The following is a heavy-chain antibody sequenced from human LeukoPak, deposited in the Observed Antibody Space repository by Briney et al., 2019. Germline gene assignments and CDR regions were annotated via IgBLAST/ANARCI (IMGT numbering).Heavy chain of an antibody. CDR2: INSDGSST. J-gene: IGHJ3*02. D-gene: IGHD3-22*01. CDR1: GFTFSSYW. V-gene: IGHV3-74*01. CDR3: ARDSTYYYDSSGPDAFDI. Sequence: GSLRLSCAASGFTFSSYWMHWVRQARGKGLVWVPRINSDGSSTSYADSVKGRFTISRDNAKNTLYLQMNSLRAENTAVYYCARDSTYYYDSSGPDAFDIWGQGTMVTVSS.